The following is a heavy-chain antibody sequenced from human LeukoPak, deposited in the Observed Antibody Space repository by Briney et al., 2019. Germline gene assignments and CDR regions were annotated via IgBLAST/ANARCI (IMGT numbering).Heavy chain of an antibody. V-gene: IGHV3-74*01. CDR1: GFTFSSYW. J-gene: IGHJ3*02. CDR2: INSDGSST. D-gene: IGHD3-22*01. Sequence: GVSLRLSCAASGFTFSSYWMHRVRQAPGKGLVWVSRINSDGSSTSYADSVKGRFTISRDNAKNTLYLQMNSLRAEDTAVYYCARAGYYYDSSGPHRAFDIWGQGTMVTVSS. CDR3: ARAGYYYDSSGPHRAFDI.